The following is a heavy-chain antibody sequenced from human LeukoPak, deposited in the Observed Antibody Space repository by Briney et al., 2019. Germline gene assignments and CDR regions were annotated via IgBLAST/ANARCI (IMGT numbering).Heavy chain of an antibody. Sequence: SETLSLTCSVSGGSIGTTYYWGVIRQPPGKGLEWIAAIYYNGSTYYKPSLKSRVTMSVDTSKNQFSLKLSSVTAADTAVYYCARTGMDPHYYYYMDVWGKGTTVTISS. J-gene: IGHJ6*03. CDR1: GGSIGTTYY. CDR2: IYYNGST. D-gene: IGHD2-8*01. V-gene: IGHV4-39*07. CDR3: ARTGMDPHYYYYMDV.